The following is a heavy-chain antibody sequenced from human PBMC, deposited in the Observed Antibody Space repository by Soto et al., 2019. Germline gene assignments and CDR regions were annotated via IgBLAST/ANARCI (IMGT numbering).Heavy chain of an antibody. CDR1: GGSISSSSYY. J-gene: IGHJ6*02. D-gene: IGHD6-6*01. V-gene: IGHV4-39*01. CDR2: IYYSGST. Sequence: SQTLSLTCTVSGGSISSSSYYWGWIRQPPGKGLEWIGSIYYSGSTYYNPSLKSRVTISVDTSKNQFSLKLSSVTAADTAVYYCARLPLSSIAARRGGMDVWGQGTTVTVSS. CDR3: ARLPLSSIAARRGGMDV.